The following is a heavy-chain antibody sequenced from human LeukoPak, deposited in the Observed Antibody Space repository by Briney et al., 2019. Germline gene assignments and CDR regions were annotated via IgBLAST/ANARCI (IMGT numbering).Heavy chain of an antibody. CDR1: GFTFSSYG. CDR2: VSNSGSAT. Sequence: GGSLRLSCTASGFTFSSYGMHWVRQAPGKGLEWVSFVSNSGSATYYAVSVKGRFIISRDNAKNSLYLQMNSLRAEDTAVYYCARELGNSPPYYDFWSGFPYYYYGMDVWGQGTTVTVSS. CDR3: ARELGNSPPYYDFWSGFPYYYYGMDV. J-gene: IGHJ6*02. D-gene: IGHD3-3*01. V-gene: IGHV3-48*01.